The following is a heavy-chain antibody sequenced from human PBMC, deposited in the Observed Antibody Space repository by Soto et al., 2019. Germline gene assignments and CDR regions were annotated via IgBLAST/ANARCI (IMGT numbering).Heavy chain of an antibody. V-gene: IGHV1-18*04. Sequence: QVQLVQSGAEVKKPGASVKVSCKASGYTFTSYGISWVRQAPGQGLEWMGWISAYNGNTNYAQKLQGRVTMTTDTSTSTAYMELRSLRSDDTAVYYCARDLFVSYADLLYYYGMDVWGQGTTVTVSS. CDR2: ISAYNGNT. CDR1: GYTFTSYG. CDR3: ARDLFVSYADLLYYYGMDV. D-gene: IGHD2-2*01. J-gene: IGHJ6*02.